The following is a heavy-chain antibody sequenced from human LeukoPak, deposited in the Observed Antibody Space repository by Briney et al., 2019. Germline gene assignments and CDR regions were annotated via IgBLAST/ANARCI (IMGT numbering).Heavy chain of an antibody. CDR2: INGDGKDT. CDR3: ARGSSSGWPDYFDH. CDR1: GFTLGTYW. D-gene: IGHD6-19*01. Sequence: GGSLRLSCAASGFTLGTYWMHWVRQVPGKGLLWVSRINGDGKDTPYADFVKGRFTISRDNAKNMVYLQMNSLRVEDTGVYYCARGSSSGWPDYFDHWGQGALVTVSS. J-gene: IGHJ4*02. V-gene: IGHV3-74*01.